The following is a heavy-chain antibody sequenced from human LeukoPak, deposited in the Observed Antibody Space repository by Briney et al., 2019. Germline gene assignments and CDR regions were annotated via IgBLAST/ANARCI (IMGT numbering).Heavy chain of an antibody. D-gene: IGHD6-19*01. CDR3: ARGRAVAEY. J-gene: IGHJ4*02. V-gene: IGHV4-4*07. CDR1: GGFISNYY. Sequence: SETLSLTCTVSGGFISNYYWSWIRQPAGKGLEWIGRINTSGSTNYNPSLKSRATMSADTSKNQFSLQLSPVTATDTAVYYCARGRAVAEYWGQGTLVTVSS. CDR2: INTSGST.